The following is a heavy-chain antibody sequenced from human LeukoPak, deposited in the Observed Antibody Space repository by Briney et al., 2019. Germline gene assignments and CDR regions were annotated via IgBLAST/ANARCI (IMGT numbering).Heavy chain of an antibody. J-gene: IGHJ5*02. V-gene: IGHV3-30*04. Sequence: PGGSLRLSCAASGFTFSSYAMHWVRQAPGKGLEWVAVISYDGSNKYYADSVKGRFTISRDNSKNTLYLQMNGLRAEDTAVYFCASGKYRYGDNWFDPWGQGTLVTVSS. CDR3: ASGKYRYGDNWFDP. CDR2: ISYDGSNK. CDR1: GFTFSSYA. D-gene: IGHD5-18*01.